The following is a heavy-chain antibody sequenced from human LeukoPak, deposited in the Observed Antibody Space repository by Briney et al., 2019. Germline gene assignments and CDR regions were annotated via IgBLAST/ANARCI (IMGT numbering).Heavy chain of an antibody. V-gene: IGHV4-34*01. CDR2: INHSGST. D-gene: IGHD6-6*01. CDR1: GGSFSGYY. Sequence: PSETLSLTCAVYGGSFSGYYWSWIRQPPGKGLEWTGEINHSGSTNYNPSLKSRVTISVDTSKNQFSLKLSSVTAADTAVYYCARDQYIYGMDVWGQGTTVTVSS. J-gene: IGHJ6*02. CDR3: ARDQYIYGMDV.